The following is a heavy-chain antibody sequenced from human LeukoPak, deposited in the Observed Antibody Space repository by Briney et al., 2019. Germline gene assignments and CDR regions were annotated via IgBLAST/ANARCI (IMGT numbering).Heavy chain of an antibody. CDR2: INHSSSA. CDR3: ARDPRWLAPDCTSTSCYENYFDP. V-gene: IGHV4-38-2*02. J-gene: IGHJ5*02. Sequence: PSETLSLTCAVSGYSISSGYQWAWIRPSPGKGLEWIGIINHSSSAHYNPSLKSRVTISVETSKNQFPLKMYSVTAADTAVYYCARDPRWLAPDCTSTSCYENYFDPWGQGTLVTVSS. CDR1: GYSISSGYQ. D-gene: IGHD2-2*01.